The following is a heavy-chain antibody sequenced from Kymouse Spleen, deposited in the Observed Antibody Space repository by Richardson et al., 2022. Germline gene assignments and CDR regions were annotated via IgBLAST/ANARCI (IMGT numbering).Heavy chain of an antibody. CDR2: ISYDGSNK. J-gene: IGHJ6*02. V-gene: IGHV3-30*18. Sequence: QVQLVESGGGVVQPGRSLRLSCAASGFTFSSYGMHWVRQAPGKGLEWVAVISYDGSNKYYADSVKGRFTISRDNSKNTLYLQMNSLRAEDTAVYYCAKETGTYGYYYGMDVWGQGTTVTVSS. D-gene: IGHD1-7*01. CDR1: GFTFSSYG. CDR3: AKETGTYGYYYGMDV.